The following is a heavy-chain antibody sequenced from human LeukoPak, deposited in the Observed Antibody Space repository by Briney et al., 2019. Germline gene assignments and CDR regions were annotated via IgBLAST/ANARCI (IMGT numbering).Heavy chain of an antibody. CDR2: ISSSSSYI. CDR1: GFTFSSYS. J-gene: IGHJ4*02. D-gene: IGHD6-13*01. V-gene: IGHV3-21*01. Sequence: PGGSLRLSRAASGFTFSSYSMNWVRQAPGKGLEWVSSISSSSSYIYYADSVKGRFTISRDNAKNSLYLQMNSLRAEDTAVYYCAHSGYSSSWYVYWGQGTLVTVSS. CDR3: AHSGYSSSWYVY.